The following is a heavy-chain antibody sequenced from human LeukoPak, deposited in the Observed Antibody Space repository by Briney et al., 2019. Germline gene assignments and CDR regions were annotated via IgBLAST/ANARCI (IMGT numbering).Heavy chain of an antibody. CDR2: IKLDGGEK. V-gene: IGHV3-7*01. CDR1: GFTFSDYY. Sequence: GGSLRLSCAASGFTFSDYYMSWIRQVPGKGLEWVANIKLDGGEKFYVDSVKGRFAISRDNAKDSLYLQMNSLRAEDTAVYYCARIRVYSLYFFDHWGQGTLVTVSS. J-gene: IGHJ4*02. D-gene: IGHD5-12*01. CDR3: ARIRVYSLYFFDH.